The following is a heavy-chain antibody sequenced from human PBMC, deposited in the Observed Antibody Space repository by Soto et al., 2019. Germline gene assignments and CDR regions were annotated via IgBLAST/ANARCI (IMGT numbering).Heavy chain of an antibody. V-gene: IGHV4-34*01. J-gene: IGHJ4*02. Sequence: SETLSLTCAVYGGSFSGYYWSWIRQPPGKGLEWIGEINHSGSTNYNPSLKSRVTISVDTSKNQFSLKLSSVTAADAAVYYCARGRYDFWSGYYPFAYWGQGTLVTVSS. CDR2: INHSGST. D-gene: IGHD3-3*01. CDR3: ARGRYDFWSGYYPFAY. CDR1: GGSFSGYY.